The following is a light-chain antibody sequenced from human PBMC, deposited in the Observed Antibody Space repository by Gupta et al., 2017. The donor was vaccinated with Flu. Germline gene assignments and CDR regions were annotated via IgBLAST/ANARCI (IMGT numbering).Light chain of an antibody. CDR3: QSYDSSLSGSV. V-gene: IGLV1-40*01. Sequence: SVLTQPPSVSGAPGQRPTISSTGSSSDIGAGYDVHWYQQLPGTAPKLLIYGNNNRPSGVPDRFSGSKSGTSASLAITGLQAEDEADYYCQSYDSSLSGSVFGGGTKLTVL. J-gene: IGLJ3*02. CDR2: GNN. CDR1: SSDIGAGYD.